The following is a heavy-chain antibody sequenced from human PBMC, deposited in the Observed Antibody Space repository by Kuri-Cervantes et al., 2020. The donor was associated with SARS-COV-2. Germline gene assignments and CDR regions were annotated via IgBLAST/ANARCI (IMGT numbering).Heavy chain of an antibody. J-gene: IGHJ5*02. V-gene: IGHV3-23*01. CDR2: ITGSGDNT. CDR3: AKGGPMVRGEIRSNWFDP. D-gene: IGHD3-10*01. CDR1: GFTFSSYA. Sequence: GGSLRLSCAASGFTFSSYAMSWVRQAPGKGLEWVSLITGSGDNTYYADSVRGRFTISRDNSRNTLYLQMNSLRTEDTAVYYCAKGGPMVRGEIRSNWFDPWGQGTLVTVSS.